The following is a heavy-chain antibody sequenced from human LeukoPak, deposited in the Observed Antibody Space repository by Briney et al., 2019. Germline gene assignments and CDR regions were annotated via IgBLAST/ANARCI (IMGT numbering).Heavy chain of an antibody. CDR1: GFTFDDYG. J-gene: IGHJ4*02. CDR2: INWNGGST. CDR3: ARDLSGPSDY. V-gene: IGHV3-20*04. D-gene: IGHD3-10*01. Sequence: GGSLRLSCVASGFTFDDYGISWVRQAPGKGLEWVSGINWNGGSTGYADSVKGRFTISRDNAKNSLYLQMNSLRAEDTALYYCARDLSGPSDYWGQGTLVTVSS.